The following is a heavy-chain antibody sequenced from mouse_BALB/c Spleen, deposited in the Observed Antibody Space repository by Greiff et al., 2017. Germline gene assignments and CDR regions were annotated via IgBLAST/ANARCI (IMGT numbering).Heavy chain of an antibody. CDR3: ASRRDYYGYFDY. J-gene: IGHJ2*01. CDR2: ILPGSGST. CDR1: GYTFSSYW. V-gene: IGHV1-9*01. Sequence: VQLQQSGAELMKPGASVKISCKATGYTFSSYWIEWVKQRPGHGLEWIGEILPGSGSTNYNEKFKGKATFTADTSSNTAYMQLSSLTSEDSAVYYCASRRDYYGYFDYWGQGTTLTVSS. D-gene: IGHD1-1*01.